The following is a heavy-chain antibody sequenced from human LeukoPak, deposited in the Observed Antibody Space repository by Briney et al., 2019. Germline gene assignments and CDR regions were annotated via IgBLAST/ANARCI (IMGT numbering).Heavy chain of an antibody. J-gene: IGHJ4*02. Sequence: PGGSLRLSCAASGFTFSNCAMQWVRQAPGKGLEWVAVISSDGSNKYYADSVKGRFTISRDNSKNTLYLQMNSLRAEDTAVYYCCFPVVTGMVYWGQGTLVTVSS. CDR3: CFPVVTGMVY. CDR2: ISSDGSNK. V-gene: IGHV3-30-3*01. CDR1: GFTFSNCA. D-gene: IGHD1-1*01.